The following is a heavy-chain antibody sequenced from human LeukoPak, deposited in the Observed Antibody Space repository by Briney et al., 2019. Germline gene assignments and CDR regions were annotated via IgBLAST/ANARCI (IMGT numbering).Heavy chain of an antibody. CDR1: GGSISSADYY. J-gene: IGHJ4*02. D-gene: IGHD6-19*01. CDR3: AREVPLLMVSSGWSDY. Sequence: SETLSLTCTVSGGSISSADYYWSWIRQPPGKGLEWIGYIYYSGSTYYNPSLKSRVSISVDTSKNQFSLKLSSVTAADTAVYYCAREVPLLMVSSGWSDYWGQGTLVTVSS. CDR2: IYYSGST. V-gene: IGHV4-30-4*08.